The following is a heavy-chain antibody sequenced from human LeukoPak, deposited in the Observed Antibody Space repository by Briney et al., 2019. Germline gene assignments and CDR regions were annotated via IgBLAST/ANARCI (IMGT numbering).Heavy chain of an antibody. D-gene: IGHD3-10*01. CDR3: ARRGITMVRGVIITVGYYYYYMDV. V-gene: IGHV1-2*02. Sequence: ASVKVSCKASGYTFTGYYMHWVRQAPGQGLEWMGWINPNSGGTNYAQKCQGRVTMTRDTSISTAYMELSRLRSDDTAVYYCARRGITMVRGVIITVGYYYYYMDVWGKGTTVTVSS. J-gene: IGHJ6*03. CDR2: INPNSGGT. CDR1: GYTFTGYY.